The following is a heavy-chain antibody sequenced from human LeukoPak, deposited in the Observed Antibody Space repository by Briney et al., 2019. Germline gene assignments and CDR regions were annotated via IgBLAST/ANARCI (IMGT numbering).Heavy chain of an antibody. D-gene: IGHD6-13*01. J-gene: IGHJ1*01. V-gene: IGHV4-61*02. Sequence: RPSETLSLTCTVSGGSISSGSYYWSWIRQPAGKGLEWIGRIYTSGSTNYNPSLKSRVTISVDTSKNQFSLKLSSVTAADTAVYYCARGPVSSSWYQYFQHWGQGTLVTVSS. CDR1: GGSISSGSYY. CDR3: ARGPVSSSWYQYFQH. CDR2: IYTSGST.